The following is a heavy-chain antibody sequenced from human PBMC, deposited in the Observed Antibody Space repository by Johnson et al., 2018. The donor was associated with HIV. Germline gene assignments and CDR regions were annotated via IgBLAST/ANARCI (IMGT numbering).Heavy chain of an antibody. D-gene: IGHD3-9*01. V-gene: IGHV3-20*04. Sequence: VQLVESGGGVARPGGSLRLSCEASGFTFDDYGMSWVRQVPGQGLEWVSGINWNGGSTGYADSMRGRVTISRDNAKNSLYLEINGLRADDTALYFCARGKGASVGLDTYDIWGQGTMVIVSS. CDR3: ARGKGASVGLDTYDI. CDR2: INWNGGST. CDR1: GFTFDDYG. J-gene: IGHJ3*02.